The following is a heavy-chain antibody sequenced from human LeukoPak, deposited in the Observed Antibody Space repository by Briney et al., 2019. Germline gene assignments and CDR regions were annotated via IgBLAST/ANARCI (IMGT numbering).Heavy chain of an antibody. Sequence: PGGSLRLSCAASGFTFSDYWMHWVRQAPGKGLVWVSRINGDGSSTSYADPVKGRFTISRDNAKNTLYLQMNNLRAEDTAVYFCTNEKTIPLDNWGQGTLVTVSS. D-gene: IGHD3-3*01. J-gene: IGHJ4*02. V-gene: IGHV3-74*01. CDR1: GFTFSDYW. CDR2: INGDGSST. CDR3: TNEKTIPLDN.